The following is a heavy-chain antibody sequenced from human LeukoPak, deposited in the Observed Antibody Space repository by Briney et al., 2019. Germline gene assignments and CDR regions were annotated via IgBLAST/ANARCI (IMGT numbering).Heavy chain of an antibody. Sequence: GGSLRLSCAVSGFTFSDHYMSWIRQAPGKGLEWVSSISSSSSYIYYADSVKGRFTISRDNAKNSLYLQMNSLRAEDTAVYYCARDPHDSSGYDYWGQGTLVTVSS. J-gene: IGHJ4*02. CDR1: GFTFSDHY. CDR3: ARDPHDSSGYDY. CDR2: ISSSSSYI. D-gene: IGHD3-22*01. V-gene: IGHV3-11*06.